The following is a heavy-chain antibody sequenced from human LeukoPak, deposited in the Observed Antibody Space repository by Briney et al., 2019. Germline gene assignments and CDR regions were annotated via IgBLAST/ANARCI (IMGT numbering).Heavy chain of an antibody. CDR2: IYYSGST. V-gene: IGHV4-59*08. CDR1: GGTISSYY. J-gene: IGHJ4*02. Sequence: SETLSLTCTVSGGTISSYYWSWIRQPPGKGLEWIGYIYYSGSTNYNPSLKSRVTISVDTSKNQFSLKLSSVTAADTAVYYCARHGGSKRVFDYWGQGTLVTVSS. D-gene: IGHD3-16*01. CDR3: ARHGGSKRVFDY.